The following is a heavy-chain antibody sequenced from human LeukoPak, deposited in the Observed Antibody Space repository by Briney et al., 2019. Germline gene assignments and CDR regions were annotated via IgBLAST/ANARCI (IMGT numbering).Heavy chain of an antibody. Sequence: ASVKVSCKASGGSFRDYCISWVRQAPGQGLEWMGIINPSGGSTSYAQKFQGRVTMTRDMSTSTVYMELSSLRSEDTAVYYCARYVVAYAFDIWGQGTMVTVSS. D-gene: IGHD2-15*01. CDR3: ARYVVAYAFDI. CDR2: INPSGGST. J-gene: IGHJ3*02. V-gene: IGHV1-46*01. CDR1: GGSFRDYC.